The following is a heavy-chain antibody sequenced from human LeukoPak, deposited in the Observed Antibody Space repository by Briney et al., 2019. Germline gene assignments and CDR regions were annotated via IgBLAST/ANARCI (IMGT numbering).Heavy chain of an antibody. J-gene: IGHJ6*03. V-gene: IGHV3-21*01. CDR2: ISSSSSYI. D-gene: IGHD6-13*01. CDR3: TRDGGAAAGTYYYYYMDV. CDR1: GFTFSSYS. Sequence: GGSLRLSCAASGFTFSSYSMNWVRQAPGKGLEWVSSISSSSSYIYYADSVRGRFTISRDNAKSSLYLQMNSLRADDTGVYYCTRDGGAAAGTYYYYYMDVWGKGTTVTVSS.